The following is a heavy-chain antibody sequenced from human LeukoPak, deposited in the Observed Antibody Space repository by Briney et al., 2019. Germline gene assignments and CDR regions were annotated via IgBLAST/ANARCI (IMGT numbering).Heavy chain of an antibody. CDR2: INTDGSST. CDR3: ARGGYGDYDLFEY. V-gene: IGHV3-74*01. Sequence: VGSLRLSCAASGFTFSSYWMHWVRQAPGKGLVWVSRINTDGSSTSYADSVKGRFTISRDNARNTLYLQMNSLRAEDTAVYHCARGGYGDYDLFEYWGQGTLVPVSS. D-gene: IGHD4-17*01. J-gene: IGHJ4*02. CDR1: GFTFSSYW.